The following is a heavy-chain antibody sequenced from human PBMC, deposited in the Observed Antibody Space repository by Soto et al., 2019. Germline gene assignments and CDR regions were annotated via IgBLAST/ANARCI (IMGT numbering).Heavy chain of an antibody. V-gene: IGHV3-33*01. CDR3: AREGGQIDY. CDR2: IWHDGSNQ. Sequence: QVQLVESGGGVVQPGRSLRLSCAASGFTFSSYGMQWVRQAPGKGLEWVAVIWHDGSNQYYADSVRGRFTISRDNSNNTLYLQLNSLRAEDTAVYYCAREGGQIDYWGQGTLVTVSS. J-gene: IGHJ4*02. CDR1: GFTFSSYG.